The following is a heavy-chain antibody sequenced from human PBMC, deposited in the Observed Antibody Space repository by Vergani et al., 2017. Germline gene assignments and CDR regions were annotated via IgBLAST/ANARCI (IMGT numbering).Heavy chain of an antibody. D-gene: IGHD2-2*01. CDR1: GFTFSSYA. CDR3: AREVYCSSTSCSDSSWFDY. Sequence: EVQLLESGGGLVQPGGSLRLSCAASGFTFSSYAMSWVRQAPGKGLEWVANIKQDGSEKYYVDSVKGRFTISRDNAKNSLYLQMNSLRAEDTAVYYCAREVYCSSTSCSDSSWFDYWGQGTLVTVSS. V-gene: IGHV3-7*01. CDR2: IKQDGSEK. J-gene: IGHJ4*02.